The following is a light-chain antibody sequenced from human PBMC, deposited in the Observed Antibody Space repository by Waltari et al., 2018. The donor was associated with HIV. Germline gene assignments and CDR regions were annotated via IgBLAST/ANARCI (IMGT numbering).Light chain of an antibody. V-gene: IGLV3-25*03. CDR1: FPDRL. J-gene: IGLJ2*01. CDR2: REG. Sequence: SFELTQPPSVSVSPGQTARITCSGFPDRLGAWYQLKSGQDPSILIFREGQRPSWIPTRFWVSRSGTRLTVTITGVQDDDEAEYVCQSTFGTGTIIFGAGT. CDR3: QSTFGTGTII.